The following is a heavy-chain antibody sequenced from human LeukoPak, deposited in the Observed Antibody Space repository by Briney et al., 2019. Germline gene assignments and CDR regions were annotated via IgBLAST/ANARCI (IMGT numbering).Heavy chain of an antibody. CDR1: GGSISSSSYY. CDR2: IYYTGNT. CDR3: ASLGSSGSAGY. D-gene: IGHD6-19*01. J-gene: IGHJ4*02. V-gene: IGHV4-39*07. Sequence: PSETLSLTCTVSGGSISSSSYYWGWIRQPPGKGLEWIGSIYYTGNTYYNPSLKSRVTISVDTSKNQFSLKLSSVTAADTAVYYCASLGSSGSAGYWGQGTLVTVSS.